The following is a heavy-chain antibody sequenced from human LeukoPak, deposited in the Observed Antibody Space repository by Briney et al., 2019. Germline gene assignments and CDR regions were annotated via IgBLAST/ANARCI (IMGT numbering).Heavy chain of an antibody. CDR3: TRYRVGATVGGMDV. D-gene: IGHD1-26*01. CDR1: GFTFGDYA. V-gene: IGHV3-49*01. CDR2: IRRKAYGGTT. Sequence: GGSLRLSCTASGFTFGDYAMSWFRQAPGKGLEWVGFIRRKAYGGTTEHTASVKGRFTISRDDSKSIAYLQMNSLKSEDTAVYYCTRYRVGATVGGMDVWGQGTTVTVSS. J-gene: IGHJ6*02.